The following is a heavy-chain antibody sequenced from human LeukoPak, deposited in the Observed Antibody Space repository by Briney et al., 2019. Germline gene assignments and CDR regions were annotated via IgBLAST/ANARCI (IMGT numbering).Heavy chain of an antibody. J-gene: IGHJ4*02. Sequence: SQTLSLTCAVSGGSISSGGYSWSWIRQPPGKGLEWIGYIYHSGSTYYNPSLESRVTISVDTSKNQFSLKLSSVTAADTAVYYCARQSGHDYGGNSEFDYWGQGTLVTVSS. CDR1: GGSISSGGYS. D-gene: IGHD4-23*01. V-gene: IGHV4-30-2*05. CDR3: ARQSGHDYGGNSEFDY. CDR2: IYHSGST.